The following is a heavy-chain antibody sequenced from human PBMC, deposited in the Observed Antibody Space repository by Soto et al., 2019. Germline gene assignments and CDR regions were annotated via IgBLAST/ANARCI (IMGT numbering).Heavy chain of an antibody. D-gene: IGHD3-9*01. V-gene: IGHV3-7*01. J-gene: IGHJ6*02. CDR2: IKEDGSEK. CDR3: AREIRGWLDYDILTGYWLSHYYGMDV. Sequence: PGGSLRLSCLVSGFRFEDHAMHWVRQAPGKGLEWVANIKEDGSEKYYVDSVKGRFTISRDNAKKSLYLQMNSLRAEDTAVYYCAREIRGWLDYDILTGYWLSHYYGMDVWGQGTTVTVS. CDR1: GFRFEDHA.